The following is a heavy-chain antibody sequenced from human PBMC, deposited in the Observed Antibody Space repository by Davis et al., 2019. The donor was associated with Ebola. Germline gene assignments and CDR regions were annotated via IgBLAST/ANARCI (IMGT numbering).Heavy chain of an antibody. CDR3: ARAVVVAANFDY. J-gene: IGHJ4*02. Sequence: GESLKISCVASGFTFSRYSMNWVRQAPGKGLEWVSSISSSSSYIYYADSVKGRFTISRDNAKNSLYLQMNSLRAEDTAVYYCARAVVVAANFDYWGQGTLVTVSS. D-gene: IGHD2-15*01. CDR2: ISSSSSYI. CDR1: GFTFSRYS. V-gene: IGHV3-21*01.